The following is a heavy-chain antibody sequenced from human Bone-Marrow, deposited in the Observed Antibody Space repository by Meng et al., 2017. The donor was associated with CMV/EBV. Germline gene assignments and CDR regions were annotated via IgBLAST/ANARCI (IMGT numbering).Heavy chain of an antibody. V-gene: IGHV3-23*01. J-gene: IGHJ3*01. CDR1: GFTFSSYA. CDR3: AKDGSIHSGGAAFDV. D-gene: IGHD6-19*01. Sequence: GESLKISCAASGFTFSSYAMSWVRQAPGKGLEWVSAISGSGGSTYYADSVKGRFTISRDNSKNTLYLQMNSLRAEDTAVYYCAKDGSIHSGGAAFDVWGQGTMVTVSS. CDR2: ISGSGGST.